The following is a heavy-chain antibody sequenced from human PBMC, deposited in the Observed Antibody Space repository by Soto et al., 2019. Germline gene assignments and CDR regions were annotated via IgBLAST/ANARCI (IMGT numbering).Heavy chain of an antibody. J-gene: IGHJ4*02. CDR2: IYYSGST. CDR3: ARHRDTYGSGDFDY. CDR1: GGSISSGDYY. D-gene: IGHD3-10*01. V-gene: IGHV4-30-4*01. Sequence: SETLSLTCTVSGGSISSGDYYWSWIRQPPGKGLEWIGYIYYSGSTNYNPSLKSRVTISVDTSKNQFSLKLSSVTATDTAVYYCARHRDTYGSGDFDYWGQGTRVTVSS.